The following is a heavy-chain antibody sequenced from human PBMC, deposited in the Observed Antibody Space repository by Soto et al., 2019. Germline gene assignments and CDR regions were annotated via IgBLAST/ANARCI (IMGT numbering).Heavy chain of an antibody. CDR1: GCTFSVYA. D-gene: IGHD6-13*01. V-gene: IGHV3-23*01. CDR3: AKGGLYTSRWYEGY. Sequence: RRALRLSGARSGCTFSVYASSWDLPKTGKGLEWVSSISAGGDSTYSADSVKGRFTISRDNSKNTLYLQLNSLTADDTAVFYCAKGGLYTSRWYEGYWGQGTLVTVSS. J-gene: IGHJ4*02. CDR2: ISAGGDST.